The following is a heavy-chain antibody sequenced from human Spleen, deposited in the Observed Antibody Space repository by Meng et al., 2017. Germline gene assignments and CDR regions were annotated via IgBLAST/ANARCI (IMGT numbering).Heavy chain of an antibody. J-gene: IGHJ4*02. D-gene: IGHD3-22*01. CDR3: ARIYYDSSGYSLGK. CDR1: GGSINTYY. CDR2: IYYSGSP. Sequence: SETLSLTCTVSGGSINTYYWSWIRQPPGKGLEWIGYIYYSGSPNYNPSLNSRVTISVDTSKNQFSLKLSSVTAADTAVYYCARIYYDSSGYSLGKWGQGTLVTVSS. V-gene: IGHV4-59*01.